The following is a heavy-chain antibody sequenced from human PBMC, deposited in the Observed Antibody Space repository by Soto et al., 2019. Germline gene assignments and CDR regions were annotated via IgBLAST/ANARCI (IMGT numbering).Heavy chain of an antibody. J-gene: IGHJ3*02. D-gene: IGHD4-17*01. V-gene: IGHV3-23*01. CDR1: GFTFSSYA. CDR3: AKDLILVGDYNGAFDI. Sequence: EVQLLESGGGLVQPGGSLRLSCAASGFTFSSYAMSWVRQAPGKGLEWVSDISGSGGRTYYADSVKGRFTISRDNSKSKLYLQMNSLRVDDTDEYYCAKDLILVGDYNGAFDIWGKGTMVT. CDR2: ISGSGGRT.